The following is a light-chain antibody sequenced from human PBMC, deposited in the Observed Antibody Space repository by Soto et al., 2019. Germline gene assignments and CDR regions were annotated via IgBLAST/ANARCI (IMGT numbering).Light chain of an antibody. V-gene: IGKV3-20*01. CDR3: QQYGGSPQFT. Sequence: ENVLTQSPGTLSLSPGDRATLSCRASQRVSGIHLAWYQQKPGQAPRLLIYGTSVRATGIPDRFRGSGSGTDFTLTIGRLEPEDFAVYYCQQYGGSPQFTFGPGTKVEI. J-gene: IGKJ3*01. CDR2: GTS. CDR1: QRVSGIH.